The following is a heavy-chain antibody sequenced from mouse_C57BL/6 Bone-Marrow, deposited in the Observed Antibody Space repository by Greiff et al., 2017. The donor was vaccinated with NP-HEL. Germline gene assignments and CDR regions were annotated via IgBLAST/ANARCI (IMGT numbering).Heavy chain of an antibody. J-gene: IGHJ1*03. CDR2: FSPGSGSI. D-gene: IGHD1-1*01. CDR3: ARHEDLRWYFDV. Sequence: QVQLQQPGAELVKPGASVKLSCKASGYTFTEYTIHWVKQRSGQGLAWIGWFSPGSGSIMYNEKFKVKATLTADKSSSTVYMELSRLTSEDSAVYFCARHEDLRWYFDVWGTGTTVTVSS. CDR1: GYTFTEYT. V-gene: IGHV1-62-2*01.